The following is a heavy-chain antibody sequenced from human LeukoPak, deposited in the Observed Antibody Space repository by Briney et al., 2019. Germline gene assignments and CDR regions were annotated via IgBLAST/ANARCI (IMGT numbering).Heavy chain of an antibody. D-gene: IGHD3-22*01. J-gene: IGHJ4*02. CDR1: GNSFISFA. CDR3: ARAENYYDSSGPDDY. Sequence: SGNSFISFAISWVRQAPGQGLEWMGWISAYYGTTNYAQKFKGRVTMTTDTSTSTVYMELRSLRSDDTAVYYCARAENYYDSSGPDDYWGQGTLVTVSS. V-gene: IGHV1-18*01. CDR2: ISAYYGTT.